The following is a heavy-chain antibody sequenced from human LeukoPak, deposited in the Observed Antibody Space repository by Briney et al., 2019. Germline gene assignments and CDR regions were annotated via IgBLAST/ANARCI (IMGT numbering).Heavy chain of an antibody. Sequence: GSLRLSCAASGFTFDDYGMSWVRQAPGKGLEWVASINWNGGSTGYADSVKGLFTISRDNAKNSLYLQMNSLRAEDTALYYCARNEEYSSSGIDYWGQGTLVTVSS. V-gene: IGHV3-20*04. D-gene: IGHD6-13*01. CDR1: GFTFDDYG. J-gene: IGHJ4*02. CDR2: INWNGGST. CDR3: ARNEEYSSSGIDY.